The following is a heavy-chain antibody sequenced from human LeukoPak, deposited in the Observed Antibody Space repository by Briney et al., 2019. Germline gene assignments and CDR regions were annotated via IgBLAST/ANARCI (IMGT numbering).Heavy chain of an antibody. Sequence: GGSLRLSCAASGFTFSSYGMHWVRQAPGKGLEWVAVISYDGSNKYYADSVKGRFTISRDNSKNMLYLQMNSLRAEDTAVYYCARSQGGTMSLRHFDLWGRGTLVTVSS. V-gene: IGHV3-30*03. J-gene: IGHJ2*01. CDR3: ARSQGGTMSLRHFDL. D-gene: IGHD3-22*01. CDR1: GFTFSSYG. CDR2: ISYDGSNK.